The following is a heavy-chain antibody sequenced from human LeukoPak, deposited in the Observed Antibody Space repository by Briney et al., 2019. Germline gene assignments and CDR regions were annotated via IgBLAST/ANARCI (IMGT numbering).Heavy chain of an antibody. J-gene: IGHJ3*02. V-gene: IGHV1-2*02. CDR3: AFLRRDMLKGLDAFDI. CDR1: GYTFTGYY. CDR2: INPNSGGT. D-gene: IGHD2-8*01. Sequence: ASVKVSCKASGYTFTGYYMHWVRQAPGQGLEWMGWINPNSGGTIYAQKFQGRVTMTEDTSTDTAYMELSSLRSEDTAVYYCAFLRRDMLKGLDAFDIWGQGTMVTVSS.